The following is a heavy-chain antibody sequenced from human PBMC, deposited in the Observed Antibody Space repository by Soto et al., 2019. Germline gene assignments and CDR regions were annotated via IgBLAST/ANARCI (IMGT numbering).Heavy chain of an antibody. CDR3: ARWSYLDY. CDR1: GFSFGSYA. Sequence: VGSLRLSCVASGFSFGSYALSWVRQAPGKGLEWVSTISGSDGKTFYADSVKGRFSISRDTSQSTLYLQMNSLRADDTAMYYCARWSYLDYWGQGTRVTVS. D-gene: IGHD3-3*01. J-gene: IGHJ4*02. V-gene: IGHV3-23*01. CDR2: ISGSDGKT.